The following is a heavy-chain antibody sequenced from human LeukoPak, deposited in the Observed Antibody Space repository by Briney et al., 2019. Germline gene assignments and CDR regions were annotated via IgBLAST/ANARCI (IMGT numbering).Heavy chain of an antibody. V-gene: IGHV3-23*01. CDR2: IYPSGGRT. D-gene: IGHD1-1*01. CDR1: GFTFSTYS. CDR3: AKANWVSNADAVW. Sequence: GGSLRLSCAASGFTFSTYSMSWVRQAPGKGLEWVSSIYPSGGRTYYADSVRGRFTLSRDSSRNTVYLQLNNLRVEDSAMYYCAKANWVSNADAVWWGQGTLVTVSS. J-gene: IGHJ4*02.